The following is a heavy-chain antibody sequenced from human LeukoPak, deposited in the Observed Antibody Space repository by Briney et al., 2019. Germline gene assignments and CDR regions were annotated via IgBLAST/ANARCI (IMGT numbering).Heavy chain of an antibody. CDR3: ARADPDGYVGY. D-gene: IGHD5-24*01. J-gene: IGHJ4*02. CDR2: IYYSVSN. Sequence: PSDTLSLTCTVSGGSISSGGYYWSWIRKHPGKGLEWIGNIYYSVSNYYNPSLKSRVTISVDTSKNQFSLKLSSVTAAGTSVYYCARADPDGYVGYWGQVTLVSVSS. CDR1: GGSISSGGYY. V-gene: IGHV4-31*03.